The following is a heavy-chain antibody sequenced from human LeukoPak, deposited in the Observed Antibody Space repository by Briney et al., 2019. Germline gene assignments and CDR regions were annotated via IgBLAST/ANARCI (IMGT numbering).Heavy chain of an antibody. J-gene: IGHJ4*02. CDR1: GFTFSSYA. CDR2: FIGSGRST. D-gene: IGHD5-24*01. V-gene: IGHV3-23*01. Sequence: RGSLRLSCAAPGFTFSSYAMSWVRQAPGGVLEWVSAFIGSGRSTHYADSVKGRFTISRDNSKNTLYLQMNSLRAEDTAVYYCAKAGSMATPTPYYFDYWGQGTLVTVSS. CDR3: AKAGSMATPTPYYFDY.